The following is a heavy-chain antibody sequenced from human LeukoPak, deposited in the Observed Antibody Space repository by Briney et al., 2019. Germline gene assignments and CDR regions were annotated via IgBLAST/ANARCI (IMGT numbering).Heavy chain of an antibody. CDR3: ARTLYSSSSLFGY. D-gene: IGHD6-6*01. V-gene: IGHV4-30-4*01. Sequence: PSETLSLTCIVSGGSSSSGDYYWSWIRQPPGKGLEWIGYIYYSGSTYYNPSLKSRVTISVDTSKNQFSLKLSSVTAADTAVYYCARTLYSSSSLFGYWGQGTLVTVSS. CDR2: IYYSGST. CDR1: GGSSSSGDYY. J-gene: IGHJ4*02.